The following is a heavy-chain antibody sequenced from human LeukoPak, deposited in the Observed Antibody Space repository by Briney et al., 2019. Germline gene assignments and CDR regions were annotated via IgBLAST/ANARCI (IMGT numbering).Heavy chain of an antibody. CDR3: ARGTVRPGAFDI. CDR2: ISSSSSYI. D-gene: IGHD4-11*01. Sequence: GGSLRLSCAASGFTFSSYSMSWVRQAPGKGLEWVSSISSSSSYIYYADSVKGRFTISRDNAKNSLYLQMNSLRAEDTAVYYCARGTVRPGAFDIWGQGTMVTVSS. J-gene: IGHJ3*02. V-gene: IGHV3-21*01. CDR1: GFTFSSYS.